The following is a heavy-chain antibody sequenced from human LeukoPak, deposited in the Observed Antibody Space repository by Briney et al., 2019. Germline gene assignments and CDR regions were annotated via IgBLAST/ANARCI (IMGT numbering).Heavy chain of an antibody. J-gene: IGHJ4*02. CDR3: ARTSSGPFDY. Sequence: PGGSLRLSCAASGFTFSNYWMTWVRQAPGKGLEWLANIKADGSDKYYVDSVKGRFTISRDNAKNSLYLQMNSLRAEDMAVYYCARTSSGPFDYWGQGTLVTVSS. CDR1: GFTFSNYW. D-gene: IGHD1-26*01. CDR2: IKADGSDK. V-gene: IGHV3-7*04.